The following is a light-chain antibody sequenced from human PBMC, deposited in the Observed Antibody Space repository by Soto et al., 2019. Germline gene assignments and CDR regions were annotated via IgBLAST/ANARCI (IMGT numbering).Light chain of an antibody. CDR2: GNT. CDR1: SPNIGSGYD. J-gene: IGLJ1*01. Sequence: LGTLTLTTNVPPARTVTHSCARASPNIGSGYDVPWYQLLPGTAPKLLIYGNTMRPSGVPDRFSGSKSGISASLAITSRQAADEADCYCQLYDIRLSGYVLGTGAQVT. V-gene: IGLV1-40*01. CDR3: QLYDIRLSGYV.